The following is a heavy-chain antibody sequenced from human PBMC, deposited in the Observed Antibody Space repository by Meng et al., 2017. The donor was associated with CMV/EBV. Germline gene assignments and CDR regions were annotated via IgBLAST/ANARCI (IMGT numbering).Heavy chain of an antibody. CDR2: ITGTTGDT. D-gene: IGHD3-16*01. CDR1: GFTFSSYG. V-gene: IGHV3-23*01. CDR3: APRITGYYSDAMDV. J-gene: IGHJ6*02. Sequence: GGSLRLSCVASGFTFSSYGMTWARQAPGKGLEWVSTITGTTGDTYYADSVKGRFTISRDNSKSTLSLQMNSLRAEDTAVYYCAPRITGYYSDAMDVWGQGTTVTVSS.